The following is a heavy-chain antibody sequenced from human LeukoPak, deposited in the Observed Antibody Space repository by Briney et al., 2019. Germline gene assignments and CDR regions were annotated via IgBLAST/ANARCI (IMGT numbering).Heavy chain of an antibody. V-gene: IGHV4-39*07. CDR3: ARVRFGLLWFGELSNGGPFDP. D-gene: IGHD3-10*01. CDR2: IYYSGTD. J-gene: IGHJ5*02. CDR1: GGSISSISYY. Sequence: PSETLSLTCTVSGGSISSISYYWGWLRQPPGKGLQWIGHIYYSGTDFYNPSLKSRVTISVDTSKNQFSLKLSSVTAADTAVYYCARVRFGLLWFGELSNGGPFDPWGQGTLVTVSS.